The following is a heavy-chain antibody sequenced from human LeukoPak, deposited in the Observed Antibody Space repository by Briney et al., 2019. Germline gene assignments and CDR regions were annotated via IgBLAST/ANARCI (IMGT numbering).Heavy chain of an antibody. CDR3: ARAGDDYGGNGFDY. CDR2: IYFSGNA. V-gene: IGHV4-61*02. CDR1: GDSMSGGSYQ. J-gene: IGHJ4*02. Sequence: SETLSLTCTVSGDSMSGGSYQWRWIRQPAGKGLVWIGRIYFSGNANYNPSLKSRVTISIDTSKNQFSLKLTSVTAADTAVYYCARAGDDYGGNGFDYWGQGTLVTVSS. D-gene: IGHD4-23*01.